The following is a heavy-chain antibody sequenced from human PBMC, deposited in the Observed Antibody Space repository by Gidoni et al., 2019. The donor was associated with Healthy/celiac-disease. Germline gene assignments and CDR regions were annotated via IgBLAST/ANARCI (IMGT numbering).Heavy chain of an antibody. CDR3: ARGEGDYCSGGSCYFDY. V-gene: IGHV3-21*01. CDR1: GFTFSSDS. CDR2: ISSRSSYI. Sequence: EVQLVESGGGLVKPGGSLRISCAASGFTFSSDSMNWVRQAPGKGLECVSSISSRSSYIYYADSVKGRFTISRDNAKNSLYLQMNSLRAEDTAVYYCARGEGDYCSGGSCYFDYWGQGTLVTVSS. J-gene: IGHJ4*02. D-gene: IGHD2-15*01.